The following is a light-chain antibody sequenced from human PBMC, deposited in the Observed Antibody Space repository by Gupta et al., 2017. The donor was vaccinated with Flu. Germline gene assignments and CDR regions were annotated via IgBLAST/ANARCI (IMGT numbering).Light chain of an antibody. CDR2: DAS. J-gene: IGKJ1*01. CDR3: QQRKNWPQA. CDR1: QSIQYY. V-gene: IGKV3-11*01. Sequence: EIVLTQSPATLSPSPGERATLSCRASQSIQYYLAWYQQKPGHPPRLLIYDASARVRGIPARFSGSGSGTDFTLTITSLEPEDFAVYYCQQRKNWPQAFGQGTKVEIK.